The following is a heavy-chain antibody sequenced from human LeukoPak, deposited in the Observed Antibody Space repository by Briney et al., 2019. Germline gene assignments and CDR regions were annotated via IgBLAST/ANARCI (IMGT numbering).Heavy chain of an antibody. V-gene: IGHV4-61*01. Sequence: PSETLSLTCTVSGGSVSGGNYYCSWIRQSPGKGLEWIVYIHYSGSTVYNPSLKSRVTMSIDTSKNQFSLNLSSVTAADTAVYYCARTGSTGGYWGQGTLVTVSS. D-gene: IGHD1-1*01. J-gene: IGHJ4*02. CDR2: IHYSGST. CDR3: ARTGSTGGY. CDR1: GGSVSGGNYY.